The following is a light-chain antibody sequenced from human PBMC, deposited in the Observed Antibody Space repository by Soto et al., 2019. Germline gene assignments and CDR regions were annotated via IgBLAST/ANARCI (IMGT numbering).Light chain of an antibody. V-gene: IGKV3-20*01. CDR3: QQYNTWRSIS. Sequence: EIVMTQSPGTLSLSPGERATLSCRASQSVSNRLAWYQQKPGQAPRLLISGASSRATGIPDRFSGSGSGTDFTLTISRLEPEDFAVYYCQQYNTWRSISFGQGTKVDI. CDR1: QSVSNR. J-gene: IGKJ1*01. CDR2: GAS.